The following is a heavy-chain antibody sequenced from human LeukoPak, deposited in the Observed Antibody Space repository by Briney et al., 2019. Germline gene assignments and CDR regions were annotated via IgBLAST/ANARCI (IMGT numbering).Heavy chain of an antibody. J-gene: IGHJ4*02. CDR2: INSDGSRT. CDR3: ARDKGSLPAIFDY. Sequence: GGSLRLSCGASGFTFSNYWMHWARQAPGKGLVWVSRINSDGSRTSYADSVKGRFTISRDNAKNTLYLQMNSLRAEDTAVYYCARDKGSLPAIFDYWGQGTLVTVSS. D-gene: IGHD3-10*01. CDR1: GFTFSNYW. V-gene: IGHV3-74*01.